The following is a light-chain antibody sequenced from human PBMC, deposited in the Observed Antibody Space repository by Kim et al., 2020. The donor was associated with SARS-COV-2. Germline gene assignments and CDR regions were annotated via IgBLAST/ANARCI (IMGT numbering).Light chain of an antibody. J-gene: IGKJ5*01. CDR1: QGISNA. CDR2: GAS. Sequence: DIQLTQSPSFLSASVGDRVTITCRASQGISNALAWYQQRPGKAPTLLSYGASTLRSGVPSRFSGSGSGAEFSLTISSLQAEDFATYFCQQSNSFPRTFGQGTRLEIK. V-gene: IGKV1-9*01. CDR3: QQSNSFPRT.